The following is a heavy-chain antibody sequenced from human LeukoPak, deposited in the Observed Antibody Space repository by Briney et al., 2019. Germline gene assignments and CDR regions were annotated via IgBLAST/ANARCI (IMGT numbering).Heavy chain of an antibody. J-gene: IGHJ4*02. D-gene: IGHD4-17*01. CDR1: GFTFDDYA. CDR2: ISWNSGSI. V-gene: IGHV3-9*01. Sequence: GGSLRLSCAASGFTFDDYAMPWVRQAPGKGLEWVSGISWNSGSIGYADSVKGRFTISRDNSNNTLYLQMNSLRAEDTAVYYCANYNDYGDYAFDYWGQGTLVTVSS. CDR3: ANYNDYGDYAFDY.